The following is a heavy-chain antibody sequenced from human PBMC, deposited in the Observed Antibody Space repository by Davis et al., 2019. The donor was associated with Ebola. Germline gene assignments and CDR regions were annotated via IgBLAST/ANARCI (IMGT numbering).Heavy chain of an antibody. CDR2: IKSKTDGGTT. CDR3: ARVRYGSSRGGGYYYGMDV. CDR1: GFTFSNAW. J-gene: IGHJ6*04. Sequence: GESLKISCAASGFTFSNAWMSWVRQAPGKGLEWVGRIKSKTDGGTTDYAAPVKGRFTISRDDSKNTLYLQMNSLRAEDTAVYYCARVRYGSSRGGGYYYGMDVWGKGTTVTVSS. V-gene: IGHV3-15*01. D-gene: IGHD6-6*01.